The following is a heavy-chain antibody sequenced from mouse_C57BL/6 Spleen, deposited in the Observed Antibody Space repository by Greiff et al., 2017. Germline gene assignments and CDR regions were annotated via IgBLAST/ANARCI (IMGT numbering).Heavy chain of an antibody. CDR1: GYSITSGYY. CDR2: ISYDGSN. V-gene: IGHV3-6*01. CDR3: ARQRYYGSSPGAY. D-gene: IGHD1-1*01. Sequence: EVQRVESGPGLVKPSQSLSLTCSVTGYSITSGYYWNWIRQFPGNKLEWMGYISYDGSNNYNPSLKNRISITRDTYKNQFFLKLNSVTTEDTATYCCARQRYYGSSPGAYWGQGTLVTVSA. J-gene: IGHJ3*01.